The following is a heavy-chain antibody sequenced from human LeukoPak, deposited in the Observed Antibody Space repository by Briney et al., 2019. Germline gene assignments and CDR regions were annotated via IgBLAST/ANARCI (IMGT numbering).Heavy chain of an antibody. CDR3: ARSDSGSGWYGRFDY. D-gene: IGHD6-19*01. Sequence: SVKVSCKASGGTFSSYAISWVRQAPGQGLEWMGRIIPILGIANYAQKFQGRVTITADKSTSTAYMELSSLRSEDTAVYYCARSDSGSGWYGRFDYWGQGTLVTVSS. J-gene: IGHJ4*02. CDR2: IIPILGIA. V-gene: IGHV1-69*04. CDR1: GGTFSSYA.